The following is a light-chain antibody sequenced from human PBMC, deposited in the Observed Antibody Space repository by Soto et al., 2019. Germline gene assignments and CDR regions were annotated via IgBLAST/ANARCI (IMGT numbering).Light chain of an antibody. CDR3: QQYNNWPPWT. V-gene: IGKV3-15*01. Sequence: IVMTQSPATLSVSPGERATLSCRASQSVSTNLAWYQHKPGQAPRLLIHGASTRATGIPARFSGSGSETEFTLTISNLQSEDFAVYYCQQYNNWPPWTFGQGTKVEIK. CDR1: QSVSTN. J-gene: IGKJ1*01. CDR2: GAS.